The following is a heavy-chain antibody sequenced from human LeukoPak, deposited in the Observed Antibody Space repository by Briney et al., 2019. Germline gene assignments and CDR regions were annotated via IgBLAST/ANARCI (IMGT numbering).Heavy chain of an antibody. V-gene: IGHV4-39*01. J-gene: IGHJ3*02. Sequence: SETLSLTCTVSGGSISSSSYYWGWIRQPPGKGLEWIGSIYYSGSTYYNPSLKSRVTISVDTSKNQFSLKLSSVTAADTAVYYCARRPLITIFGVVIFDAFDIWGQGTMVTVSS. D-gene: IGHD3-3*01. CDR1: GGSISSSSYY. CDR2: IYYSGST. CDR3: ARRPLITIFGVVIFDAFDI.